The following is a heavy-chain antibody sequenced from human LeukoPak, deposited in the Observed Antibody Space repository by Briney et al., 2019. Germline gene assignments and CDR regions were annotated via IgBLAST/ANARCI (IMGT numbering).Heavy chain of an antibody. Sequence: ASVNVSCKASGYTFTIYAMHWVRQAPGQRLEWMGWINAGNGNTKYSQKFQVRVTITRDTSASTAYMELSSRRAEDTAVYYCARDHYGDPIYGMDVWGQGTTVTVSS. V-gene: IGHV1-3*01. CDR3: ARDHYGDPIYGMDV. CDR1: GYTFTIYA. CDR2: INAGNGNT. D-gene: IGHD4-17*01. J-gene: IGHJ6*02.